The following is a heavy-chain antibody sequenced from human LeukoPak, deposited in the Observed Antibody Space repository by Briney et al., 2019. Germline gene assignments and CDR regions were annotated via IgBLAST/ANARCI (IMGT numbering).Heavy chain of an antibody. V-gene: IGHV1-46*01. CDR2: INPSGGSA. Sequence: ASVKVSCKASGYTFSNYYLHWVRQAPGQGLEWIGIINPSGGSASYAQKFQGRVTMTRDMSTSTVYMELSSLRSEDTAVYYCARAKGCTNWFDPWGQGTLVTVSS. D-gene: IGHD2-8*01. CDR3: ARAKGCTNWFDP. CDR1: GYTFSNYY. J-gene: IGHJ5*02.